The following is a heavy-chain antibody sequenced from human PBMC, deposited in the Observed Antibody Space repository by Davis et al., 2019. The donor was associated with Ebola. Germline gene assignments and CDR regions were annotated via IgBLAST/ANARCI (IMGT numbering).Heavy chain of an antibody. J-gene: IGHJ5*02. CDR3: ARSLIAVAGTGGRWFDP. D-gene: IGHD6-19*01. CDR1: GGSISSYY. V-gene: IGHV4-34*01. CDR2: INHSGST. Sequence: PSETLSLTCTVSGGSISSYYWSWIRQPPGKGLEWIGEINHSGSTNYNPSLKSRVTISVDTSKNQFSLKLSSVTAADTAVYYCARSLIAVAGTGGRWFDPWGQGTLVTVSS.